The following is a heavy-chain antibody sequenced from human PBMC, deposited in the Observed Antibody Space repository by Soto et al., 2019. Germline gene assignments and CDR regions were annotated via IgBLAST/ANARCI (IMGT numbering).Heavy chain of an antibody. Sequence: QITLKESGPPLVKPTQTLTLTCSFSGFSLSTSGVGVVWIRHPPGKALEWLGIIYWDDDERYSPSLRSRLTSTKDTSKNQVVLSRPDLDPVDTATYYCAHTRFATPTYWYYYMDVWGKGTTVTVSS. CDR3: AHTRFATPTYWYYYMDV. CDR2: IYWDDDE. D-gene: IGHD3-10*01. CDR1: GFSLSTSGVG. V-gene: IGHV2-5*02. J-gene: IGHJ6*03.